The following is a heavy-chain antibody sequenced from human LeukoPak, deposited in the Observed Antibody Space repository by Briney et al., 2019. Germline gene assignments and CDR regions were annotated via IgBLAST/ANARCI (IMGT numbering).Heavy chain of an antibody. CDR1: GGSISNYY. CDR2: IYYTGTT. Sequence: SETLSLTCTVSGGSISNYYWSWIWQPPGKALEWIGYIYYTGTTKYNPSLKSRATISLDTPKNQFSLKLTSVTAADTALFFCARGYDIDVWGQGTTVTVSS. J-gene: IGHJ6*02. CDR3: ARGYDIDV. V-gene: IGHV4-59*01.